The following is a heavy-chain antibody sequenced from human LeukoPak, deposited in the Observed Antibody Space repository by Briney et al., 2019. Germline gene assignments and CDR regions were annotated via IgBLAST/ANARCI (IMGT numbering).Heavy chain of an antibody. V-gene: IGHV4-4*07. CDR3: ARDLSLRLPLYYYYMDV. D-gene: IGHD5-12*01. CDR1: GCSISSYY. Sequence: SETLSLTCTVSGCSISSYYWSWIRQPAGKGLEWIGRIYTSGSTNYNPSLKSRVTMSVDTSKNQFSLKLSSVTAADTAVYYCARDLSLRLPLYYYYMDVWGKGTTVTVSS. J-gene: IGHJ6*03. CDR2: IYTSGST.